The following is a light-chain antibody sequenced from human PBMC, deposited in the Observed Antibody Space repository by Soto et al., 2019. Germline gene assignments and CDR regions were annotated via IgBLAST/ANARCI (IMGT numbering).Light chain of an antibody. V-gene: IGKV3-11*01. CDR1: QSVSSN. CDR3: HQRSDWPRT. Sequence: EIVITHSPATLSFSPVERATLSCRASQSVSSNLAWYQQKPGQAPRLLIYGASNRATGIPDRFSGSGSGTDFTLTISSLEPEDFAVYYCHQRSDWPRTFGQGTKVDIK. J-gene: IGKJ1*01. CDR2: GAS.